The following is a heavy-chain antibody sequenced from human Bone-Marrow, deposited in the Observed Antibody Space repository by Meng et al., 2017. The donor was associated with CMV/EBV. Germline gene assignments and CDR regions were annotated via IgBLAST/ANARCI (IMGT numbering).Heavy chain of an antibody. D-gene: IGHD3-10*01. CDR1: GGSISSYY. J-gene: IGHJ6*02. V-gene: IGHV4-59*01. CDR2: IYYSGST. Sequence: SETLSLTCTVSGGSISSYYWSWIRQPPGKGLEWIGYIYYSGSTNYNPSLKSRVTISVDTSKNQFSLKLSSVTAADTAVYYCARGDGSGSYPRGYYYGMDVWGQGNTVTVSS. CDR3: ARGDGSGSYPRGYYYGMDV.